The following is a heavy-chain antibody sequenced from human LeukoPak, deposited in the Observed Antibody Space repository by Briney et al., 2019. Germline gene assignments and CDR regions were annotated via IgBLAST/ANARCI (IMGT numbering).Heavy chain of an antibody. Sequence: SVKVSCKASGYTFTSYGISWVRQAPGQGLEWMGWISAYNGNTNYAQKLQGRVTMTTDTFTSTAYMELRSLRSDDTAVYYCARVEDATYYYDSSGPNFDYWGQGTLVTVSS. V-gene: IGHV1-18*01. J-gene: IGHJ4*02. CDR1: GYTFTSYG. CDR3: ARVEDATYYYDSSGPNFDY. D-gene: IGHD3-22*01. CDR2: ISAYNGNT.